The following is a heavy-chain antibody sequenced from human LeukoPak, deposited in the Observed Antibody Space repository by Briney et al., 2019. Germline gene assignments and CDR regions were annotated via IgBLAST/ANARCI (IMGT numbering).Heavy chain of an antibody. CDR1: GYTSTSYG. V-gene: IGHV1-18*01. CDR3: VAAAGTALDY. CDR2: ISAYNGNT. D-gene: IGHD6-13*01. J-gene: IGHJ4*02. Sequence: ASVKVSCKASGYTSTSYGISWVRQAPGQGLEWMGWISAYNGNTNYAQKLQGRVTMTTDTSTSTAYMELRSLRSDDTAVYYCVAAAGTALDYWGQGTLVTVSS.